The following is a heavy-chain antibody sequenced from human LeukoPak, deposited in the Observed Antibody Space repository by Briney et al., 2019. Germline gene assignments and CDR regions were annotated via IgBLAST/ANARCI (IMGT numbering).Heavy chain of an antibody. Sequence: ASVKVSCKASGYTFTGYYMHWVRQAPGQGLERMGWINPNSGGTNYAQKFQGRVTMTRDTSISTAYMELSRLRSDDTAVYYCARDSGYQLLYCWFDPWGQGTLVTVSS. V-gene: IGHV1-2*02. CDR3: ARDSGYQLLYCWFDP. J-gene: IGHJ5*02. CDR2: INPNSGGT. CDR1: GYTFTGYY. D-gene: IGHD2-2*02.